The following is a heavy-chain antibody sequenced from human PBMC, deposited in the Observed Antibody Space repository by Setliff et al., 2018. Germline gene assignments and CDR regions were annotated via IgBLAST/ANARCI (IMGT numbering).Heavy chain of an antibody. CDR3: ARGNSRSSVWYVVPHFDY. D-gene: IGHD6-19*01. CDR1: GYSFTTYW. J-gene: IGHJ4*02. CDR2: IYPGDSDT. Sequence: PGESLKISCKGSGYSFTTYWIGWVRQMPGKGLEWMGIIYPGDSDTRYSPSFQGQVTISADKSISTAYLQWSSLKASDTAMYYCARGNSRSSVWYVVPHFDYWGQGTLVTVSS. V-gene: IGHV5-51*01.